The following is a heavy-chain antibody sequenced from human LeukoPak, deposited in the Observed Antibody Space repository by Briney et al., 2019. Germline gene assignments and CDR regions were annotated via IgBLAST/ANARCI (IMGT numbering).Heavy chain of an antibody. V-gene: IGHV3-30*18. Sequence: GRFLRLSCAASGFTFSSYGMHWVRQAPGKGLEWVEVISYDGSNKYYADSVKGRFTISRDNSKNTLYLQMNSLRAEDTAVYYCAKDSHQWSGRAPIDYWGQGTLVTVSS. CDR2: ISYDGSNK. CDR3: AKDSHQWSGRAPIDY. D-gene: IGHD1-26*01. CDR1: GFTFSSYG. J-gene: IGHJ4*02.